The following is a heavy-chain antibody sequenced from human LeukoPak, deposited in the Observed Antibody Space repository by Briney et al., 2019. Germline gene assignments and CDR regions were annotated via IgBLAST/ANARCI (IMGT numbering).Heavy chain of an antibody. CDR1: GDSVSSNSTA. CDR2: TYYRSKWYN. CDR3: VRKRPSADSFDI. V-gene: IGHV6-1*01. Sequence: SQTLSLTCAISGDSVSSNSTAWNWIRQSPSRGLEWLGRTYYRSKWYNDYTVSVKSRITFNPDTSKNQFSLHLNSVTPEDTAVYYCVRKRPSADSFDIWGQGTLVTVSS. J-gene: IGHJ3*02.